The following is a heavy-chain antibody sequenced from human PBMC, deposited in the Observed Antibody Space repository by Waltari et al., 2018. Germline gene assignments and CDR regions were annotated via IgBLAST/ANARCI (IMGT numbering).Heavy chain of an antibody. J-gene: IGHJ3*02. CDR1: GYSISSGYY. CDR3: ARETAGYYDSSGSPGAFDI. CDR2: IYHSGST. V-gene: IGHV4-38-2*02. D-gene: IGHD3-22*01. Sequence: QVQLQESGPGLVKPSETLSLTCTVSGYSISSGYYWGWIRQPPGKGLEWIGSIYHSGSTYYNPSLKSRVTISVDTSKNQFSLKLSSVTAADTAVYYCARETAGYYDSSGSPGAFDIWGQGTMVTVSS.